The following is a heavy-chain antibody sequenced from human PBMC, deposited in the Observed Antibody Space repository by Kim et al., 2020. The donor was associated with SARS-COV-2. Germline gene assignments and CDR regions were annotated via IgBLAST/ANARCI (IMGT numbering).Heavy chain of an antibody. CDR3: ARGVLMERPYDTFDT. J-gene: IGHJ3*02. D-gene: IGHD1-1*01. Sequence: ASVKVSCKASGYPFTGFGISWLRQAPGQGLEWMGWINTYTGNTNYVQNLQGRVTMTTDTSTSTAYMELRSLRSDDTAVYYCARGVLMERPYDTFDTWGQG. CDR2: INTYTGNT. V-gene: IGHV1-18*01. CDR1: GYPFTGFG.